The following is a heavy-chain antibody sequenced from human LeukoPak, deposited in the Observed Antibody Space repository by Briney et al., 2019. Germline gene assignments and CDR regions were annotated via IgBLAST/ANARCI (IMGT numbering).Heavy chain of an antibody. V-gene: IGHV3-30-3*01. CDR1: GFTFSSYA. CDR2: ISYDGSNK. CDR3: ARDRNQNYFDY. J-gene: IGHJ4*02. D-gene: IGHD4-4*01. Sequence: PGRSLRLSCAASGFTFSSYAMHWVRQAPGKGLEWVAVISYDGSNKYYTDSVKGRFTISRDNPKNTLYLQMNSLRAEDTAVYYCARDRNQNYFDYWGQGTLVTVSS.